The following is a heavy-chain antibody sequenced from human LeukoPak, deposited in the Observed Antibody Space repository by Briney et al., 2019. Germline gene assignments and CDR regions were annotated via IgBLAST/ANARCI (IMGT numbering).Heavy chain of an antibody. CDR2: IRSKAYVGTI. D-gene: IGHD3-10*01. CDR1: AFTFGDYT. Sequence: RSGGSLRLSCTASAFTFGDYTVSWVRQAPGKGLEWVGFIRSKAYVGTIEYAASVKGRFTISRDDSKSIAYLQMNSLKAEDTAVYYCSRAGRPYNYGYWWFEHWGQGTLVTVSS. V-gene: IGHV3-49*04. J-gene: IGHJ5*02. CDR3: SRAGRPYNYGYWWFEH.